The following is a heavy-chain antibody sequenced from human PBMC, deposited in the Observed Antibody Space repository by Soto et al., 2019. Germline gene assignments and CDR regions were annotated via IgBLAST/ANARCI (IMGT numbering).Heavy chain of an antibody. D-gene: IGHD1-26*01. CDR3: ARRWGATPDY. Sequence: QVQLQESGPGLVKPSETLSLTYTVSGGSISSYYWSWIRQPPGKGLEWIGYIYYSGSTNYNPSLKSRVTISVDTSKNQFSLKLSSVTAADTAVYYCARRWGATPDYWGQGTLVTVSS. CDR2: IYYSGST. J-gene: IGHJ4*02. V-gene: IGHV4-59*01. CDR1: GGSISSYY.